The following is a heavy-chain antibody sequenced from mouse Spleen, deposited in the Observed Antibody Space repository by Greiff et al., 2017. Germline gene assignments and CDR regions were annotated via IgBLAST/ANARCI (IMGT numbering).Heavy chain of an antibody. CDR1: GFTFSDYY. CDR2: ISDGGSYT. J-gene: IGHJ4*01. CDR3: ASTMITTGRIGAMDY. V-gene: IGHV5-4*02. D-gene: IGHD2-4*01. Sequence: DVKLVESGGGLVKPGGSLKLSCAASGFTFSDYYMYWVRQTPEKRLEWVATISDGGSYTYYPDSVKGRFTISRDNAKNNLYLQMSSLKSEDTAMYYCASTMITTGRIGAMDYWGQGASVTVSS.